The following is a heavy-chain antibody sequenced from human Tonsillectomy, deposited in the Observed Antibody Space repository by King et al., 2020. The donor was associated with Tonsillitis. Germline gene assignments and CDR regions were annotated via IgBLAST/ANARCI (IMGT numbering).Heavy chain of an antibody. V-gene: IGHV3-30-3*01. Sequence: VQLVESGGGVVQPGRSLRLSCAASGFTFSSYAMHWVRQAPGKGLEWVAVISYEGSDKYYADSVKGRFTISRDNSKNTLYLQMNSLRTEDTAVYYCARVRGGNYYYYYGLDVWGQGTTVTVSS. J-gene: IGHJ6*02. CDR2: ISYEGSDK. CDR3: ARVRGGNYYYYYGLDV. D-gene: IGHD3-16*01. CDR1: GFTFSSYA.